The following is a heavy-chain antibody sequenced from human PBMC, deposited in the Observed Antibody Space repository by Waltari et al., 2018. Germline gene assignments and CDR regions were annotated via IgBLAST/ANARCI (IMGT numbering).Heavy chain of an antibody. D-gene: IGHD6-13*01. CDR1: GFTFDDYA. J-gene: IGHJ4*02. CDR3: AKDMGRSSWYPNFDY. Sequence: EVQLVESGGGLVQPGRCLRLSCAASGFTFDDYAMHWVRQAPGKGLEWVSGISWNSGSIGYADSVNVRINISRDNAKSSLYLQMNSLRAEDTALYYCAKDMGRSSWYPNFDYWGQGTLVTVSS. V-gene: IGHV3-9*01. CDR2: ISWNSGSI.